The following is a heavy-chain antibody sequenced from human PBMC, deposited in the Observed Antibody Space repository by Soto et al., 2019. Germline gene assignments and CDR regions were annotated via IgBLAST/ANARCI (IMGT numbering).Heavy chain of an antibody. CDR3: ARDNDLDRDGPFDY. J-gene: IGHJ4*02. D-gene: IGHD2-2*03. V-gene: IGHV3-9*01. CDR2: ISWDSGDI. Sequence: EVQLVESGVGSVQPGRSLRLSSEASGFSFDDYGMHWVRQGPGKGLEWVSGISWDSGDIYYVDSVKGRFTISRDNAKKSLYLQMNSLRTEDTALYYCARDNDLDRDGPFDYWGQGILVTVSS. CDR1: GFSFDDYG.